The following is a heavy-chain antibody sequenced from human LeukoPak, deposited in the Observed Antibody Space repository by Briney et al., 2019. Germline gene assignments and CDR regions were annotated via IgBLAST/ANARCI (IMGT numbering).Heavy chain of an antibody. Sequence: GGSLRLSCAASVFTFSTSGVHWVRQAPVKGLEWVAYVPFDGMKKFCADSVRGRFTIPRHNSKNTLYLQLDSLRPDDTAVYYCAKDRPHSSGWGTPADFWGQGTLVTVSS. J-gene: IGHJ4*02. CDR1: VFTFSTSG. D-gene: IGHD6-19*01. V-gene: IGHV3-30*02. CDR2: VPFDGMKK. CDR3: AKDRPHSSGWGTPADF.